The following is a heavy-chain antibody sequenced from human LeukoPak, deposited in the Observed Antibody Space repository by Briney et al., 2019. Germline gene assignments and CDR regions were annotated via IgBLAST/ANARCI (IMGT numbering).Heavy chain of an antibody. CDR2: IKQDGSEK. Sequence: GGSLRLSCAASGFTFSSYWMSWVRQAPGKGLEWVANIKQDGSEKYYVDSVKGRFTISRDNAKNSLYLQMNSLRAEDTAVYYCAREGAGYDRSGYKVHYFDYWGQGTLVTVSS. V-gene: IGHV3-7*01. CDR3: AREGAGYDRSGYKVHYFDY. D-gene: IGHD3-22*01. J-gene: IGHJ4*02. CDR1: GFTFSSYW.